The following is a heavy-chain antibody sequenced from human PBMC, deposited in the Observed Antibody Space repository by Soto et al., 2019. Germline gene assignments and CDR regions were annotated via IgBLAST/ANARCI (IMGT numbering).Heavy chain of an antibody. CDR3: ARSYLSNDAFDI. CDR2: IYYSGST. D-gene: IGHD2-21*01. CDR1: GGSISSGGYY. Sequence: SETLSLTCTVSGGSISSGGYYWSWIRQHPGKGLEWIGYIYYSGSTYYNPSLKSRVTISVDTSKNQFSLKLSSVTAADTAVYYCARSYLSNDAFDIWGQGTQVTVSS. J-gene: IGHJ3*02. V-gene: IGHV4-31*03.